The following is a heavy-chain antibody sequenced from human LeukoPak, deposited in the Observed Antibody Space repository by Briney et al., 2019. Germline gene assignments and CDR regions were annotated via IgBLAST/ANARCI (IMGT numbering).Heavy chain of an antibody. J-gene: IGHJ5*02. Sequence: SETLSLTCTVSGGSISSYYWGWIRQPPGKGLEWIGYIYYSGSTNHNPSLKSRVTISVDTSKNQFTLKLSSVTAADTAVYYCARLARRSWFDPWGQGTLVTVSS. CDR2: IYYSGST. CDR3: ARLARRSWFDP. CDR1: GGSISSYY. V-gene: IGHV4-59*01.